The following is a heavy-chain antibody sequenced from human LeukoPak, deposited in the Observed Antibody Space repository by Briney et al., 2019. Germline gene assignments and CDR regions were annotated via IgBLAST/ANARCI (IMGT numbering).Heavy chain of an antibody. D-gene: IGHD5-12*01. CDR2: ISYDGSNK. Sequence: PGRSLRLSCAASGFTFSSYAMHWVRQAPGKGLEWVAVISYDGSNKYYADSVKGRFTISRDNSKNTLYLQMNSLRAEDTAVYYCAKDRGYSGYGDYWGQGTLVTVSS. J-gene: IGHJ4*02. CDR3: AKDRGYSGYGDY. CDR1: GFTFSSYA. V-gene: IGHV3-30-3*01.